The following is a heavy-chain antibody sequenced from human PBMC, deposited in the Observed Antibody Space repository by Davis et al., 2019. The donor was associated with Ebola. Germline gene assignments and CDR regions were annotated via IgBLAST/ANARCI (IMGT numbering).Heavy chain of an antibody. CDR3: ARTGDIVASLDYMDV. D-gene: IGHD2-15*01. CDR2: ISGSGSSA. V-gene: IGHV3-23*01. CDR1: GFTFSTYA. Sequence: GESLKISCAASGFTFSTYAMSWVRQAPGKGLEWVSAISGSGSSAYYADSVKGRFTISRDNSKNTLYLQMNSLRAEDTAVYYCARTGDIVASLDYMDVWGKGTTVTVSS. J-gene: IGHJ6*03.